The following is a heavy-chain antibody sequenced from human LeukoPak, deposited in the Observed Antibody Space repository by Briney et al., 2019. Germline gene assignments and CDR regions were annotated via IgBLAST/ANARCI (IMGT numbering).Heavy chain of an antibody. CDR2: ISAYNGNT. J-gene: IGHJ4*02. D-gene: IGHD2-8*01. V-gene: IGHV1-18*01. CDR3: ARRWGGYCTNGVCSYYFDY. CDR1: GYTFTSYG. Sequence: GASVKVSCKASGYTFTSYGISWVRQAPGQGLEWMGWISAYNGNTNYAQKLQGRVTMTTGTSTSTAYMELRSLRSDDTAVYYCARRWGGYCTNGVCSYYFDYWGQGTLVTVSS.